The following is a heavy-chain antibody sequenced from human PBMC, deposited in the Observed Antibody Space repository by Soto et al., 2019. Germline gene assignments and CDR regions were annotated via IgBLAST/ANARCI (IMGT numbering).Heavy chain of an antibody. J-gene: IGHJ4*02. V-gene: IGHV4-31*03. CDR2: IYYTGNS. Sequence: QVQLQESGPELVKPSQTLSLTCTVSGGSISTNGHYWTWIRQHPGKGLEWIAYIYYTGNSYLNPSLKSRLSISVDTSKNQVSLELRSVTAADTAVYYCAREQWGYDSWGQGTLVTVSS. CDR3: AREQWGYDS. CDR1: GGSISTNGHY. D-gene: IGHD2-15*01.